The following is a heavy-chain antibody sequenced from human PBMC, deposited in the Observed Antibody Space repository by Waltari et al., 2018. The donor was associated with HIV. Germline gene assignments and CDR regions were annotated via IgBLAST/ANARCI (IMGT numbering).Heavy chain of an antibody. CDR3: TRDAMLRGATRADAFDI. V-gene: IGHV3-49*03. D-gene: IGHD1-26*01. CDR2: IRSKAYGGTK. Sequence: EVQLVESGGGLVQPGRSLRLSCTASGFTFGDYAMSWFRQAPGKGLEWVGFIRSKAYGGTKEYAASVKGRFTISRDDSKSIAYLQMNSLKTEDTAVYYCTRDAMLRGATRADAFDIWGQGTMVTVSS. J-gene: IGHJ3*02. CDR1: GFTFGDYA.